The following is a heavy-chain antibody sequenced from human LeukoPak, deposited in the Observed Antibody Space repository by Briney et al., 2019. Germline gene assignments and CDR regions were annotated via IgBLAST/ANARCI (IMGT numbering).Heavy chain of an antibody. CDR2: IKQDGSEK. CDR1: GFTFSSYS. J-gene: IGHJ3*02. D-gene: IGHD6-19*01. Sequence: GGSLRLSCAASGFTFSSYSMNWVRQAPGKGLEWVANIKQDGSEKYYVDSVKGRFTISRDNAKNSLYLQMNSLRAEDTAVYYCARVVFGGWNDAFDIWGQGTMVTVSS. V-gene: IGHV3-7*01. CDR3: ARVVFGGWNDAFDI.